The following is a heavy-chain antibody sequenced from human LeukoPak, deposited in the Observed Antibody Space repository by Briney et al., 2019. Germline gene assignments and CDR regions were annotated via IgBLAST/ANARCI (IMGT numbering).Heavy chain of an antibody. CDR1: GGTFSAYW. J-gene: IGHJ4*02. Sequence: PGGSLRLSCAVYGGTFSAYWMAWVRQSPGKGLEWVAEINEDGSVKYYVDSMKGRFTISRDNAKNSLYLQMNSLGAEDTAVYYCAKVPRDSDCYWGQGTLVTVSS. CDR3: AKVPRDSDCY. CDR2: INEDGSVK. D-gene: IGHD2-21*02. V-gene: IGHV3-7*01.